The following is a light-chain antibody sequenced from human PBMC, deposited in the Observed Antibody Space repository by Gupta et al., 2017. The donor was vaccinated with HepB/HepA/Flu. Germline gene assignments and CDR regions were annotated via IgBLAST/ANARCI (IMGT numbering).Light chain of an antibody. CDR1: QSVSSSY. V-gene: IGKV3-20*01. J-gene: IGKJ4*01. CDR2: VAS. CDR3: QQYGSSPPVT. Sequence: EIVLTQSPGTLSLSPGVRATLSCRASQSVSSSYLAWYQQKPGQAPRLLIYVASSRATGIPDRFSGSGSGTDFTLTISRLEPEDFAVYYCQQYGSSPPVTFGGGTNVEIK.